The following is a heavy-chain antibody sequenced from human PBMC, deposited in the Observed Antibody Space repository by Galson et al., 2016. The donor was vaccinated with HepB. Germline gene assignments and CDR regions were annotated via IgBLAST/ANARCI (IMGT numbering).Heavy chain of an antibody. CDR2: INSDGTIS. CDR1: GFAFGSHW. V-gene: IGHV3-74*01. CDR3: GRDHSVVLTTAYNWFDP. Sequence: SLRLSCAASGFAFGSHWMHWVRQVPGKGLAWVSRINSDGTISKYADSVKGRFTISRDNAKNTLYLQMNSLRVEDTAVYYCGRDHSVVLTTAYNWFDPWGQGTLVTVSS. D-gene: IGHD4-23*01. J-gene: IGHJ5*02.